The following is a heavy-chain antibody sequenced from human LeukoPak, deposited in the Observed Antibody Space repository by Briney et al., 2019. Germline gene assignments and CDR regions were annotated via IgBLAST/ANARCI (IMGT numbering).Heavy chain of an antibody. CDR2: IGAGGST. V-gene: IGHV3-23*01. J-gene: IGHJ4*02. CDR3: AKKLAGSPGGAAFDY. D-gene: IGHD2-15*01. CDR1: GFTFSSYA. Sequence: GGSLRLSCAASGFTFSSYAITWVRQAPGKGLECVSVIGAGGSTYYAESVKGRFTISRDNSKNTLYLQMNSLRAEDTAVYYCAKKLAGSPGGAAFDYWGQGTLVTVSS.